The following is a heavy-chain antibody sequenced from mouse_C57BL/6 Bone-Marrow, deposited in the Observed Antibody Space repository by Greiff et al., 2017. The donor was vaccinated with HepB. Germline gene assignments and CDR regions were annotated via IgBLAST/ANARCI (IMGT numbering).Heavy chain of an antibody. CDR2: IYPGDGDT. Sequence: VQLQQSGPELVKPGASVKISCKASGYAFSSSWMNWVKQRPGKGLEWIGRIYPGDGDTNYNGKFKGKATLTVDTSSSTAYMELHSLTSEDSAVYFCARQDTGAGFDYWGQGTTLTVSS. D-gene: IGHD3-3*01. J-gene: IGHJ2*01. V-gene: IGHV1-82*01. CDR3: ARQDTGAGFDY. CDR1: GYAFSSSW.